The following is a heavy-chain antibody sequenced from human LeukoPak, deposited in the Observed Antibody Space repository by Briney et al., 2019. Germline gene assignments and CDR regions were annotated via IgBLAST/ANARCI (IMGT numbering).Heavy chain of an antibody. J-gene: IGHJ5*02. Sequence: SETLSLTCTVSGGSISSSSYYWGWIRQPPGKGLEWIGSIYYSGSTNYNPSLKSRVTISVDTSKKQFSLKLSSVTAADTAVYYCARDQGRGWNWFDPWGQGTLVTVSS. D-gene: IGHD6-19*01. CDR3: ARDQGRGWNWFDP. CDR2: IYYSGST. CDR1: GGSISSSSYY. V-gene: IGHV4-39*07.